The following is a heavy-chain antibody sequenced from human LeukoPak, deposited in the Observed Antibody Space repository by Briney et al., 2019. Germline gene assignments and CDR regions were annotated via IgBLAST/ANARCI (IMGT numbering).Heavy chain of an antibody. CDR1: GFPFSGYW. D-gene: IGHD3-16*01. J-gene: IGHJ4*02. CDR2: IKEDGSEA. V-gene: IGHV3-7*04. CDR3: ARGGANRFDY. Sequence: GESLRLSCAASGFPFSGYWMTWVRQAPGRGLEWVATIKEDGSEAYFGDSVKGRFAISRDNAKNSLYLQMNSLRGEDTAVYYCARGGANRFDYWGQGTLVTVSS.